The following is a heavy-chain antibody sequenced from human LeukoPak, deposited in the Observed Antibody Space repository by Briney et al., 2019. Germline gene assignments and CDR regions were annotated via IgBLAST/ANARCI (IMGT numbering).Heavy chain of an antibody. J-gene: IGHJ3*01. Sequence: SQTLSLTCTVSGGSISNGDYYWSWIRPPPGKGLEWNGYIYYSGSTYYNPSLKSRATIPVNTSKSQFSLKLSAVTAADTAVYYWASKLPTTVTVDAFDGGGQGTMVTVS. CDR2: IYYSGST. CDR1: GGSISNGDYY. D-gene: IGHD4-17*01. CDR3: ASKLPTTVTVDAFDG. V-gene: IGHV4-30-4*01.